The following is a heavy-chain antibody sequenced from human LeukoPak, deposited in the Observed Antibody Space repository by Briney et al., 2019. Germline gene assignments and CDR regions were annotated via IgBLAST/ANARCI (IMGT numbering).Heavy chain of an antibody. CDR3: ARIQYGSGSYPFDY. CDR1: GFTFSSYS. V-gene: IGHV3-48*01. Sequence: GGSLRLSCAASGFTFSSYSMNWVRQAPGKGLEWVSYISSSSTIYYADSVKGRFTISRDNAKNSLYLQMNSLRAEDTAVYYCARIQYGSGSYPFDYWGQGTLVTVSS. J-gene: IGHJ4*02. D-gene: IGHD3-10*01. CDR2: ISSSSTI.